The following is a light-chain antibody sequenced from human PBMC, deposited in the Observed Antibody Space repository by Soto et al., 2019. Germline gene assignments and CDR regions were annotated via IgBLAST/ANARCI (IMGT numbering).Light chain of an antibody. V-gene: IGKV3-20*01. Sequence: EIVLTQSPGILSLSPGERATLSCRASQNVRVTYFAWYQQRSGQAPRLLIYGASNRATGIPDRFSGSGSGTDFLLTINSLQHEDVVVYYCHHYGGSPPFTFGEGTKVEIK. J-gene: IGKJ4*02. CDR3: HHYGGSPPFT. CDR2: GAS. CDR1: QNVRVTY.